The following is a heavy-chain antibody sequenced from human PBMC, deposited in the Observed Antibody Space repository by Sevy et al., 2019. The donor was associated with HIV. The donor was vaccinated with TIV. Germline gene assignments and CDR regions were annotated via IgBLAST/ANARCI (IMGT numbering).Heavy chain of an antibody. D-gene: IGHD3-22*01. CDR3: GRDDSCCYPIR. CDR1: GFTFSSYW. J-gene: IGHJ4*02. V-gene: IGHV3-7*01. Sequence: GGSLRLSCAASGFTFSSYWMSWVRQAPGKGLEWVANIKQDGSEKYYVDSVKGRFTISRDNAKNSLYLQMNSLRAEDTAGDYRGRDDSCCYPIRWGQGTLVTVSS. CDR2: IKQDGSEK.